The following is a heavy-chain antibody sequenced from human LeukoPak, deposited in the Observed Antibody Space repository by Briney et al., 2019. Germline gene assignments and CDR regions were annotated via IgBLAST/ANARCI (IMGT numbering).Heavy chain of an antibody. D-gene: IGHD1-26*01. V-gene: IGHV4-59*01. Sequence: SETLSLTCTVSGGSISNSYWSWIRQPPGKGLEWIGYIYYSGSTNYNPYLKSRVTISIDTSKNQFYMKLSSVTAAATALYSCARGGPWERGDVWGQGTMVTVSS. J-gene: IGHJ3*01. CDR1: GGSISNSY. CDR3: ARGGPWERGDV. CDR2: IYYSGST.